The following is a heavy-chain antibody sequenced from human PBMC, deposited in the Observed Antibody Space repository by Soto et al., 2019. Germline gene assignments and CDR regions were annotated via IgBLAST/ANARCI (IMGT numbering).Heavy chain of an antibody. CDR3: AKDRTLYCETTFDY. J-gene: IGHJ4*02. D-gene: IGHD3-22*01. V-gene: IGHV3-23*04. CDR1: GFTFSSYA. Sequence: EVQLVESGGGLVKLGGSLRLSCAASGFTFSSYAMSWVRQAPGKGLEWVSSISGSGGTTYYADSVKGRFTISRDDSKNTLYLQMNSLRAEDTAVYYCAKDRTLYCETTFDYWGQGTLVIVSS. CDR2: ISGSGGTT.